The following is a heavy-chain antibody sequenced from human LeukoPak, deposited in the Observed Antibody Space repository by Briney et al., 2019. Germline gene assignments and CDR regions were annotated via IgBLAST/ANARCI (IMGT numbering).Heavy chain of an antibody. Sequence: PGGSLRLSCSASGLTLSIYAMGWVRQAPGKGLQWVAGISGSGRDTYSAESVKGRFTISRDNVNNTVFLQMNSLRAEDTAIYYCVKEYTRSFYNFENWFDPWGQGTVVTVSP. CDR1: GLTLSIYA. CDR2: ISGSGRDT. V-gene: IGHV3-23*01. CDR3: VKEYTRSFYNFENWFDP. J-gene: IGHJ5*02. D-gene: IGHD3-10*01.